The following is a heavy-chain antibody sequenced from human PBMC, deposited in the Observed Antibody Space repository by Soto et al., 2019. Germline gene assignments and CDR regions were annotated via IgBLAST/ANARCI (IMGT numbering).Heavy chain of an antibody. J-gene: IGHJ4*02. D-gene: IGHD5-12*01. Sequence: QVQLQESGPGLVKPSETLSLTCTVSGGSISSYYWSWIRQPPGKGLEWIGYIYYSGSTNYNPSLKSRVTITVDTSKNQVSLKLSSVTAADTAVYYCARDSTKSNDYWGQGTLVTVSS. CDR1: GGSISSYY. CDR3: ARDSTKSNDY. V-gene: IGHV4-59*01. CDR2: IYYSGST.